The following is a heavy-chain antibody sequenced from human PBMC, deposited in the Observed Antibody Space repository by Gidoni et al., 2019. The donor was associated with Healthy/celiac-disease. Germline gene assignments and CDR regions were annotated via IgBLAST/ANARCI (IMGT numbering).Heavy chain of an antibody. Sequence: EVQLLESGGGLVQPGGSLRLSCAASGFTFSSYAMSWVRQVPGKGLEWVSAMSGSGGSTYYADSVKGRFTISRDNSKNKLYLQMNSLRAEDTAVYYCAKEGPGVVTAKYFDYWGQGTLVTVSS. CDR2: MSGSGGST. J-gene: IGHJ4*02. D-gene: IGHD2-21*02. CDR1: GFTFSSYA. V-gene: IGHV3-23*01. CDR3: AKEGPGVVTAKYFDY.